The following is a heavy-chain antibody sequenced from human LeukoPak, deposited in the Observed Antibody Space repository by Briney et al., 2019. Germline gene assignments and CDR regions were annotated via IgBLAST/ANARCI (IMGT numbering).Heavy chain of an antibody. Sequence: GGSLRLSCAASGFTFSDYNMNWVRQAPGERLEWVASINGNSDHIFYADSVKGRFTISRDNSKNTLYLQMNSLRAEDTAVYYCAGDRGRFGETAPGYRGQGTLVTVSS. J-gene: IGHJ4*02. CDR1: GFTFSDYN. D-gene: IGHD3-10*01. V-gene: IGHV3-21*04. CDR3: AGDRGRFGETAPGY. CDR2: INGNSDHI.